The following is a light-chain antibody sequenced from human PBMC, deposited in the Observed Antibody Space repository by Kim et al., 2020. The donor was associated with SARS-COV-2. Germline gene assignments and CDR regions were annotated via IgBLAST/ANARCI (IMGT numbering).Light chain of an antibody. V-gene: IGLV4-69*01. CDR1: SGHSSYA. CDR2: LNSDGSH. CDR3: QTWGTGIHVV. Sequence: QPVLTQSHSASASLGASVKLTCTLSSGHSSYAIAWHQQQPEKGPRYLMKLNSDGSHSKGDGIPDRFSGSSSGAERYLTISSLQSEDEADYYCQTWGTGIHVVFGGGTQLTVL. J-gene: IGLJ2*01.